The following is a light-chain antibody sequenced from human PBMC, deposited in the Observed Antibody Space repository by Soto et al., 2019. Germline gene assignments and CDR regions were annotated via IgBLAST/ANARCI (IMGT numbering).Light chain of an antibody. V-gene: IGKV3D-15*01. J-gene: IGKJ5*01. Sequence: EIVLTQSPGTLSLSPVERATLSCMASQSVSSNLAWYQQKPGQAPRLLINGASTRATGIPARFSGSGSGTDFTLTISSLQSEDFAVYYCQQYNNWPAITFGQGTRLEIK. CDR1: QSVSSN. CDR2: GAS. CDR3: QQYNNWPAIT.